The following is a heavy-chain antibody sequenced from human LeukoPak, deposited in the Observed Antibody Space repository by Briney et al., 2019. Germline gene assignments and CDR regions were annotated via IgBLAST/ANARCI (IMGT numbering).Heavy chain of an antibody. D-gene: IGHD6-19*01. Sequence: QPGRSLRLSCAASGFTFSSYAMHWVRQAPGKGLEWVALISYDGSNRYYADSVKGRFAISRDNSKNTLSLQMNSLRPEDTAVYYCATHRAVAGRNYHGRFDYWGQGTLVIVSS. CDR1: GFTFSSYA. J-gene: IGHJ4*02. CDR2: ISYDGSNR. V-gene: IGHV3-30*09. CDR3: ATHRAVAGRNYHGRFDY.